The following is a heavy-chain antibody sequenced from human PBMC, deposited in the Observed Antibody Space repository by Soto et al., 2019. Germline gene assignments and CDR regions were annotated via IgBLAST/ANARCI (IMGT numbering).Heavy chain of an antibody. V-gene: IGHV5-10-1*01. J-gene: IGHJ6*02. CDR3: PMPGCPSTSCYKAVPDDHNALEL. CDR1: GYNLTTYW. Sequence: PVESLKISCKFSGYNLTTYWIIWVRQMPGKGLYCMWRIDPSDSYTNYSPSFQGHVTISADKSISTVYLQWSSLKASDTAMYYCPMPGCPSTSCYKAVPDDHNALELWGQPTTLNV. D-gene: IGHD2-2*02. CDR2: IDPSDSYT.